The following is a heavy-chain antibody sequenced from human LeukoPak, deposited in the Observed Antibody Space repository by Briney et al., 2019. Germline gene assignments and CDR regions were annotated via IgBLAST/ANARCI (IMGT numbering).Heavy chain of an antibody. D-gene: IGHD1-26*01. CDR1: GYRFTNFG. V-gene: IGHV1-18*01. Sequence: ASVKVSCKAFGYRFTNFGITWVRQAPGQGLEWMGWTSPYDDNPEYGKKFQGRVTMTTDTSTDTAYMELSSLRPDDTAVYYCAKVVPPIVAGARGDAFEIWGQGTLITVSS. CDR3: AKVVPPIVAGARGDAFEI. CDR2: TSPYDDNP. J-gene: IGHJ3*02.